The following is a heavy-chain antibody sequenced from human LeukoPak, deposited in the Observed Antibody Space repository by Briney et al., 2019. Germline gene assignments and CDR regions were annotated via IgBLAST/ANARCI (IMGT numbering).Heavy chain of an antibody. V-gene: IGHV3-11*04. CDR2: ISGGGDNI. Sequence: GGSLRLSCAASGFTFSDYYMTWFRQTPGKGPEWVSYISGGGDNINYGDSVKGRFTISRDNAKNSLYLQMNSLRAEDMAVYYCAELGITMIGGVWGKGTTVTISS. D-gene: IGHD3-10*02. CDR3: AELGITMIGGV. J-gene: IGHJ6*04. CDR1: GFTFSDYY.